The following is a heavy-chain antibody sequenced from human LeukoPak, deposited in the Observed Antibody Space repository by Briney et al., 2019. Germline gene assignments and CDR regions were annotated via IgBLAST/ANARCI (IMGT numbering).Heavy chain of an antibody. J-gene: IGHJ4*02. CDR3: AKSGHDYGRLYYHDY. CDR2: IRYDGSNK. CDR1: GFTFTFSTYW. D-gene: IGHD4-17*01. Sequence: GGSLRLSCEASGFTFTFSTYWMAWVRQAPGKGLEWVAFIRYDGSNKYYADSVKGRFTISRDNSKNTLYLQMNSLRAEDTAVYYCAKSGHDYGRLYYHDYWGQGTLVTVSS. V-gene: IGHV3-30*02.